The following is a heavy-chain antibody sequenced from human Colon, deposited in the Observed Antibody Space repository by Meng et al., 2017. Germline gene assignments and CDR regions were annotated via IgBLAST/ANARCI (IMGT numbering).Heavy chain of an antibody. J-gene: IGHJ4*02. V-gene: IGHV3-33*01. CDR1: GFTFSSYA. CDR2: IWHDGSRK. CDR3: ARDFGPRDTSYHPTNYFDS. Sequence: GGPLRLSCAASGFTFSSYAIHWVRQAPGKGLEWVAVIWHDGSRKEYGDSVKGRFTMSRDNSKNTLYLEMNSLRAEDTGVYYCARDFGPRDTSYHPTNYFDSWGQGTLVTVSS. D-gene: IGHD3/OR15-3a*01.